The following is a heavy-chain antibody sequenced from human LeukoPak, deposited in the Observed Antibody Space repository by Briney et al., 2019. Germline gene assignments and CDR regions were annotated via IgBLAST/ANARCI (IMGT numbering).Heavy chain of an antibody. D-gene: IGHD6-13*01. CDR3: ARDLLIAQSGQQLAFGYDY. Sequence: GGSLRLSGAASGFTFSDYYMSWIRQAPGKGLEWVSYISSSGSTIYYADSVKGRFTISRDNAKNSLYLQMNSLRAEDTAVYYCARDLLIAQSGQQLAFGYDYWGQGTLVTVSS. CDR2: ISSSGSTI. CDR1: GFTFSDYY. J-gene: IGHJ4*02. V-gene: IGHV3-11*01.